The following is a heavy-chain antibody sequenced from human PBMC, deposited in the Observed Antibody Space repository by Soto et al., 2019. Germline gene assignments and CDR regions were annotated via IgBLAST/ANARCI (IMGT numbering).Heavy chain of an antibody. Sequence: SETLSLTCTVSGGSISSGGYYWSWVRQHPGKGLEWIAYIYNSGSTNYNPSLKSRVTISVDTSKNQFSLKLSSVTAADTAVYYCARGDTQYYHFDSWGQGTLVTVSS. CDR1: GGSISSGGYY. J-gene: IGHJ4*02. CDR2: IYNSGST. D-gene: IGHD3-10*01. V-gene: IGHV4-31*03. CDR3: ARGDTQYYHFDS.